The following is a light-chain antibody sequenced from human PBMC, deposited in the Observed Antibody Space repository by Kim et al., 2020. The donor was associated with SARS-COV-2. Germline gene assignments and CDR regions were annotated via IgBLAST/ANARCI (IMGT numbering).Light chain of an antibody. J-gene: IGKJ1*01. V-gene: IGKV3-11*01. CDR3: QQRSNWWT. CDR1: QSVSRY. Sequence: SLSPGERATLPCRASQSVSRYLAWYQHKPGQAPRLLIYDASNRATGIPARFSGSGSGTDFTLTISSLEPEDFAVYYCQQRSNWWTFGQGTKVEIK. CDR2: DAS.